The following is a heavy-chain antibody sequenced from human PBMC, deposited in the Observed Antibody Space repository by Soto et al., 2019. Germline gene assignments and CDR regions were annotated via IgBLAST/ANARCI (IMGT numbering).Heavy chain of an antibody. CDR2: ISGSGGST. D-gene: IGHD5-12*01. V-gene: IGHV3-23*01. CDR3: AKDPVGYSGYDFTDRGAWYFDL. J-gene: IGHJ2*01. CDR1: GFTFSSYA. Sequence: GGSLRLSCAASGFTFSSYAMSWVRQAPGKGLEWVSAISGSGGSTYYADSVKGRFTLSRDNSKNTLYLQMNSLRAEDTAVYYCAKDPVGYSGYDFTDRGAWYFDLWGRGTLVTVSS.